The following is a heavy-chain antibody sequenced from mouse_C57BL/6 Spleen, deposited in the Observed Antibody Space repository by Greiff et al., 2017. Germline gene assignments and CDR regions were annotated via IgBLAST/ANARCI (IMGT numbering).Heavy chain of an antibody. CDR1: GFTFSDYG. Sequence: EVQLVESGGGLVKPGGSLKLSCAASGFTFSDYGMHWVRQAPEKGLEWVAYISSGSSTIYYADTVKGRFTISRDNAKNTLFLQMTSLRSEDTAMYYCARPYYYGSSYEGWFAYWGQGTLVTVSA. V-gene: IGHV5-17*01. CDR3: ARPYYYGSSYEGWFAY. D-gene: IGHD1-1*01. CDR2: ISSGSSTI. J-gene: IGHJ3*01.